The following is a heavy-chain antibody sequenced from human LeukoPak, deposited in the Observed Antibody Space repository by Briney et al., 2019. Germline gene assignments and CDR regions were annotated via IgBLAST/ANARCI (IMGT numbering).Heavy chain of an antibody. CDR3: ARGPPRGKYYYLDV. CDR1: GFTFSSFD. D-gene: IGHD1-1*01. Sequence: GGSLRLSCAASGFTFSSFDMHWVRQPTGQGLEWVSTIGTASDTYYPGSVEGRFTLSRDNAKNSLYLQMNSLTAGDTAVYYCARGPPRGKYYYLDVWGKGTTVTVSS. V-gene: IGHV3-13*01. J-gene: IGHJ6*03. CDR2: IGTASDT.